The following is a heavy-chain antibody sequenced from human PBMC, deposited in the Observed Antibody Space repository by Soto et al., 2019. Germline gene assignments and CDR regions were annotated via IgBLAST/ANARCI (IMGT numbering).Heavy chain of an antibody. CDR1: GYTFTGYY. CDR3: AREWAWGKAIHIRFQH. V-gene: IGHV1-2*02. Sequence: ASVKVSCKASGYTFTGYYIHWVRQAPGQGLEWMGWINPNSGGTNYAQKFQGRVTMTRDTSISTAYMELSRLRSDDTAVYYCAREWAWGKAIHIRFQHWGQGTLVTVSS. J-gene: IGHJ1*01. D-gene: IGHD7-27*01. CDR2: INPNSGGT.